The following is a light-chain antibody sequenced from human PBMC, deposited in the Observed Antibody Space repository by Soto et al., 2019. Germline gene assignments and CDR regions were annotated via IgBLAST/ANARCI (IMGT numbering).Light chain of an antibody. V-gene: IGKV1-39*01. CDR3: QQSYSTPPT. Sequence: DIPMTQSPSSLSASIGDRVTITCRASQSISIYLNWYQHKPGKAPKLLIYAASSLQSGVPSRFSGSGSGTDFTLTISSLQPEDFATYYCQQSYSTPPTFGQGTKVEIK. CDR1: QSISIY. CDR2: AAS. J-gene: IGKJ1*01.